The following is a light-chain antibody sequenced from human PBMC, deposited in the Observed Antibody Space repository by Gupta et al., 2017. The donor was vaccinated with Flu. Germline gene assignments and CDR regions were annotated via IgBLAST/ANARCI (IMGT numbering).Light chain of an antibody. Sequence: SPRQTASITCSVVNLGEKYVCCYQQKPGQALVLVIYRDPERPSGSPERFSCSNSDNIGTLTIRGTQAMDEDDYYCRAWDSSAAVFGGGTKLTVL. J-gene: IGLJ2*01. CDR2: RDP. CDR3: RAWDSSAAV. CDR1: NLGEKY. V-gene: IGLV3-1*01.